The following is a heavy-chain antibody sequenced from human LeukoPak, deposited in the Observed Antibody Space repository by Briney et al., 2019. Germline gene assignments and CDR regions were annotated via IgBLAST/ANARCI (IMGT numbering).Heavy chain of an antibody. D-gene: IGHD1-26*01. CDR2: IYYSGST. V-gene: IGHV4-39*07. CDR3: ATPGRSGSYLLL. CDR1: GGSISSSSYY. J-gene: IGHJ4*02. Sequence: SETLSLTCTVSGGSISSSSYYWGWIRQPPGKGLEWIGSIYYSGSTYYNPSLKSRVTISVDTSKNQFSLKLSSVTAADTAVYYCATPGRSGSYLLLWGQGTLVTVSS.